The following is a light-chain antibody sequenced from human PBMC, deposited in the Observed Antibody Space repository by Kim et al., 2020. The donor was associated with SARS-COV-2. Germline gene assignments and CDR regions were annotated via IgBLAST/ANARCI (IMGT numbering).Light chain of an antibody. J-gene: IGKJ4*01. Sequence: PGERAPPSCRASQTIIIRFVALYQHRPGLAPRLLIYGASNRATGVPDRFSGSVAGTDYTLTPRRLEPEAFAVYTCHQNGSSLITFGGRTK. CDR3: HQNGSSLIT. V-gene: IGKV3-20*01. CDR2: GAS. CDR1: QTIIIRF.